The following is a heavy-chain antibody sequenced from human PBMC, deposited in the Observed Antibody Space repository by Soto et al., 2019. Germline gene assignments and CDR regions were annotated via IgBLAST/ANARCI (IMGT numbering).Heavy chain of an antibody. V-gene: IGHV3-7*01. Sequence: GGSLRLSCAASGFTFSSYWMSWVRQAPGKGLEWVANIKQDGSEKYYVDSVKGRFTISRDNAKNSLYLQMNSLRAEDTAVYYCARPSWVAALRAPNDYWGQGTLVTVSS. CDR2: IKQDGSEK. J-gene: IGHJ4*02. CDR3: ARPSWVAALRAPNDY. D-gene: IGHD2-15*01. CDR1: GFTFSSYW.